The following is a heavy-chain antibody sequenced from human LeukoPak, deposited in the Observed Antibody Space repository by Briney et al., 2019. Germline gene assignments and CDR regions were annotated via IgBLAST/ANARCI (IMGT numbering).Heavy chain of an antibody. Sequence: SETLSLTCTVSGGSITSTNYYWAWIRQPPGKGLEWIGTIYYSGNTYYNPSLKSRVTISVDTSKNQFALKLDSVTAADTAVYYCVSNLSGYNSFDYWGQGTLVTVSS. CDR1: GGSITSTNYY. D-gene: IGHD5-12*01. V-gene: IGHV4-39*01. CDR3: VSNLSGYNSFDY. J-gene: IGHJ4*02. CDR2: IYYSGNT.